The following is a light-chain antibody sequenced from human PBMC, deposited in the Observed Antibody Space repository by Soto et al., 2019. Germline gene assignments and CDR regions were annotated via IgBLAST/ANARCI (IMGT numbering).Light chain of an antibody. CDR2: LAS. J-gene: IGKJ4*01. Sequence: DIQMTQSPSSLSASIGDRVTITCRASQGISNFVAWYQQKPGQVPRLLIYLASTIQAGVPSRFSGSGSATVFTLTISSLQPEDSATYYCQKYNSAPLTFGGGTKVEIK. V-gene: IGKV1-27*01. CDR1: QGISNF. CDR3: QKYNSAPLT.